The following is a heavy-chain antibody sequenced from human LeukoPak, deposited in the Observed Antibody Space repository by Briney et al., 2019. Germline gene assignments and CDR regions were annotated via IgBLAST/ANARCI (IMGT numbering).Heavy chain of an antibody. CDR3: AKVYKHGGIDY. V-gene: IGHV3-23*01. J-gene: IGHJ4*02. CDR2: ISSGSGGST. CDR1: GFTFSSYA. D-gene: IGHD1-14*01. Sequence: GGSLRLSCAASGFTFSSYAMSWVRQAPGKGLEWVSAISSGSGGSTYYADSVKGRFTISRDNSKNTLYLQMNSLRAEDTAVYYCAKVYKHGGIDYWGQGTLVTVSS.